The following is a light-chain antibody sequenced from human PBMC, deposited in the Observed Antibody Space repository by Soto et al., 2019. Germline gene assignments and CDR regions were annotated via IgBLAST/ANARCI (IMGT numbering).Light chain of an antibody. Sequence: EIVMTHSPATLSVSPGGGATLSSRASQSISDTLAWYQQKPGQAPRLLIHGASTRAPGFPARFSGSGSGTDFTLTISSLQSEDFAVYYCQQYDNWPWTFGQGTKVDIK. V-gene: IGKV3-15*01. J-gene: IGKJ1*01. CDR2: GAS. CDR1: QSISDT. CDR3: QQYDNWPWT.